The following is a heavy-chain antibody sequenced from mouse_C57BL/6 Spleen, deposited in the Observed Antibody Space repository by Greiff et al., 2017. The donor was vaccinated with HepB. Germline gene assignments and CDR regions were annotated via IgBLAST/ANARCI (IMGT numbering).Heavy chain of an antibody. V-gene: IGHV5-2*01. J-gene: IGHJ1*03. D-gene: IGHD2-1*01. Sequence: EVMLVESGGGLVQPGESLKLSCESNEYEFPSHDMSWVRKTPEKRLELVAAINSDGGSTYYPDTMERRFIISRDNTKKTLYLQMSSLRSEDTALYYCASLGNYPDWYFDVWGTGTTVTVSS. CDR3: ASLGNYPDWYFDV. CDR1: EYEFPSHD. CDR2: INSDGGST.